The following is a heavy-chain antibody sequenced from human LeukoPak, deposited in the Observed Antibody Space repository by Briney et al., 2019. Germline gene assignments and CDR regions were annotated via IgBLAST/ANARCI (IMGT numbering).Heavy chain of an antibody. CDR3: AKDYGYSSGWPRNWFDP. J-gene: IGHJ5*02. CDR1: GFTFSSYS. Sequence: GGSLRLSCAASGFTFSSYSMNWVRQAPGKGLEWVSGISWNSGSVGYADSVKGRFTISRDNAKNSLYLQMNSLRAEDTALYYCAKDYGYSSGWPRNWFDPWGQGTLVTVSS. V-gene: IGHV3-9*01. CDR2: ISWNSGSV. D-gene: IGHD6-19*01.